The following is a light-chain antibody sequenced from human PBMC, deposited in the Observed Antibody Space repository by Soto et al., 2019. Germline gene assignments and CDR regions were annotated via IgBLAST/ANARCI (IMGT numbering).Light chain of an antibody. Sequence: EIVMTQSPATLSVSPGERATLSCRASHSVTTYLAWYQQKPGQGPRLLIYAASTRATGIPARFSGSGSGTEFSLTISSLQPEDVATYYCQKYNSAPPLGGGTKVEIK. J-gene: IGKJ4*01. CDR1: HSVTTY. CDR2: AAS. CDR3: QKYNSAPP. V-gene: IGKV3-15*01.